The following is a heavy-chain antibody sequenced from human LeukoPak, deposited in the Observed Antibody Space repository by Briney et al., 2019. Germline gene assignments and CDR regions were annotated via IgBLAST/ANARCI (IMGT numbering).Heavy chain of an antibody. V-gene: IGHV4-59*01. Sequence: SETLSLTCTVSGGSLSSYYWSWIRQPPGEGLEWIGYIYYSRSTNYNPSLKSRVTISVDTSKNQFSLKLSSVTAADTAVYYCARDRTTVTTQPYYYYYGMDVWGQGTTVTVSS. D-gene: IGHD4-11*01. CDR1: GGSLSSYY. CDR2: IYYSRST. J-gene: IGHJ6*02. CDR3: ARDRTTVTTQPYYYYYGMDV.